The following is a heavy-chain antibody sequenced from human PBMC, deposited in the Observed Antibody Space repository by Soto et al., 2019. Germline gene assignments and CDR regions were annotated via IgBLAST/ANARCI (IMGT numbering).Heavy chain of an antibody. J-gene: IGHJ3*02. CDR3: ARILGGSYYLDI. CDR1: GGSISSYYW. V-gene: IGHV2-70*11. CDR2: IDWDDDK. D-gene: IGHD1-26*01. Sequence: TLSLTCTVSGGSISSYYWSWIRQPPGKALEWLARIDWDDDKYYSTSLKTRLTISKDTSKNQVVLTMTNMDPVDTATYYCARILGGSYYLDIWGQGTMVTVSS.